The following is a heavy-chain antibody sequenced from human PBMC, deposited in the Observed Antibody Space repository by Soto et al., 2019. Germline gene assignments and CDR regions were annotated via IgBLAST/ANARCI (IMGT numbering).Heavy chain of an antibody. CDR2: ISGSGGSI. V-gene: IGHV3-23*01. CDR3: ANVIAAAGTY. Sequence: ETLSLTCTVSGGSISSYYWSWVRQAPGKGLEWVSAISGSGGSIYYADSVKGRFTISRDNSKNTLYLQMNSLRAEDTAVYYCANVIAAAGTYWGQGTLVTVSS. J-gene: IGHJ4*02. CDR1: GGSISSYY. D-gene: IGHD6-13*01.